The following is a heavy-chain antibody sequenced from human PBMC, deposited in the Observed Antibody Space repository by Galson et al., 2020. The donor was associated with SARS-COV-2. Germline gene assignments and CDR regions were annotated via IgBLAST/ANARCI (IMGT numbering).Heavy chain of an antibody. V-gene: IGHV3-13*01. CDR3: ARRMLDSSGWHYFDY. CDR1: GFTFDDYA. J-gene: IGHJ4*02. CDR2: IGTAGDT. Sequence: GGSLRLSCAASGFTFDDYAMHWVRQAPGKGLEWVSAIGTAGDTYYPGSVKGRFTISRENAKNSLYLQMNSLRAGDTAVYYCARRMLDSSGWHYFDYWGQGTLVTVSS. D-gene: IGHD6-19*01.